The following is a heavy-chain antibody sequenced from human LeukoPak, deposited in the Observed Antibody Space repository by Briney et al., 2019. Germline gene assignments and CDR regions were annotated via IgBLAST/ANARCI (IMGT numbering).Heavy chain of an antibody. Sequence: SETLSLTCTVSGGSISSYYWSWIRQPPGKGLEWIGYIYYSGSTNYNPSLKSRVTISVDTSKSQFSLKLSSVTAADTAVYYCARSPLRYFDWLPHPAGAFDIWGQGTMVTVSS. CDR1: GGSISSYY. V-gene: IGHV4-59*08. CDR3: ARSPLRYFDWLPHPAGAFDI. J-gene: IGHJ3*02. D-gene: IGHD3-9*01. CDR2: IYYSGST.